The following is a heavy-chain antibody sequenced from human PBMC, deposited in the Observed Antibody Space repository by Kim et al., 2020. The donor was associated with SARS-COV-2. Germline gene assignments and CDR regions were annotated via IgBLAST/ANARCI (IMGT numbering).Heavy chain of an antibody. D-gene: IGHD3-10*01. Sequence: ASVKVSCKVSGYTLTELSMHWVRQAPGKGLEWMGGFDPEDGETIYAQKFQGRVTMTEDTSTDTAYMELSSLRSEDTAVYYCATLTLLWFGEDYYGMDVWGQGTTVTVSS. V-gene: IGHV1-24*01. J-gene: IGHJ6*02. CDR2: FDPEDGET. CDR3: ATLTLLWFGEDYYGMDV. CDR1: GYTLTELS.